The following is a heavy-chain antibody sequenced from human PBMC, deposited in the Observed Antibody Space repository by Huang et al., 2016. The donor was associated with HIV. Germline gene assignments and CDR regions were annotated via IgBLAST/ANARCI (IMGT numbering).Heavy chain of an antibody. J-gene: IGHJ4*02. CDR2: MRSDATDK. CDR3: AKIPPLHANLATSGPGPVDY. V-gene: IGHV3-30*02. D-gene: IGHD6-13*01. Sequence: QVQLVESGGGVVQPGGSLRLSCAASGFTFATYGMPWVRQAPGRGLEWVAFMRSDATDKYYADSVKGRFTASRDNSKNTLFLHMNSLRPEDTALYYCAKIPPLHANLATSGPGPVDYWGQGTLVTVSS. CDR1: GFTFATYG.